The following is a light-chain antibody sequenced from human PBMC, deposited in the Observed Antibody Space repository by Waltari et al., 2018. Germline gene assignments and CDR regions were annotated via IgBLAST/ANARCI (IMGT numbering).Light chain of an antibody. CDR3: QQYLNQLT. V-gene: IGKV1-33*01. CDR2: DAS. J-gene: IGKJ4*01. Sequence: IQLTESPSSVSASVGDRVTSTCQASQDISKSLNWYQQKPEKAPKLLIYDASKLVTGVPWRFSGGGAGTDITCTISSLQPEDIATYYCQQYLNQLTFGGGTKVEI. CDR1: QDISKS.